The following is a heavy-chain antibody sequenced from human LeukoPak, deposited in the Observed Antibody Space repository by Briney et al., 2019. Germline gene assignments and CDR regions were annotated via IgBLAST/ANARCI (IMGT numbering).Heavy chain of an antibody. CDR3: ASRDYFDY. CDR1: GFTFSTKS. V-gene: IGHV3-48*02. Sequence: GSLRLSCAVSGFTFSTKSMNWVRQAPGKGLEWVSYITADSGTTYYADSVKGRFTISRDNAKNSLYLQMNSLRDEDTAVYYCASRDYFDYWGQGTLVTVSS. J-gene: IGHJ4*02. CDR2: ITADSGTT.